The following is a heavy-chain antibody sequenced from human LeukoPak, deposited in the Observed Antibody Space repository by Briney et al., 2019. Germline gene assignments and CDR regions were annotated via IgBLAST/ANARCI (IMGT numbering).Heavy chain of an antibody. CDR2: IYYSGST. CDR1: GGSISSSSYY. Sequence: NPSETLSLTCTVSGGSISSSSYYWGWIRQPPGKGLEWIGSIYYSGSTYYNPSLKSRVTISVDTSKNQFSLKLSSVTAADTAVYYCARYGSGSYLFPHRYFDYWGQGTLVTVSS. V-gene: IGHV4-39*07. J-gene: IGHJ4*02. CDR3: ARYGSGSYLFPHRYFDY. D-gene: IGHD3-10*01.